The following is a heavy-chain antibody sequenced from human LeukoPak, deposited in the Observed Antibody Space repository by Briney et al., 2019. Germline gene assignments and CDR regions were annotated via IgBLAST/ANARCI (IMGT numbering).Heavy chain of an antibody. J-gene: IGHJ4*02. CDR1: GYRFTSYS. CDR3: ARSIHYDFWSGYDFDC. D-gene: IGHD3-3*01. Sequence: GESLKISCQGSGYRFTSYSIGWVRQKPGKGLEWLGMIYPDDSDTRYSPSFLGQVTISADTSINTAYLQWSSLMASDTAMYYCARSIHYDFWSGYDFDCWGQGTLVTVSS. CDR2: IYPDDSDT. V-gene: IGHV5-51*01.